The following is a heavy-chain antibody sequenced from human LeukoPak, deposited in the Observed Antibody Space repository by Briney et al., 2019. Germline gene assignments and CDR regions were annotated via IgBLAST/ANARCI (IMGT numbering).Heavy chain of an antibody. J-gene: IGHJ4*02. CDR2: ISWNSGSI. Sequence: GGSLRLSCAASGFTFDDYAMHWVRQAPGKGLEWVSGISWNSGSIGYADSVKGRFTISRDNAKNSLYLQMNSLRAEDTAVYYCASAGDVITDYWGQGTLVTVSS. CDR1: GFTFDDYA. CDR3: ASAGDVITDY. V-gene: IGHV3-9*01. D-gene: IGHD2/OR15-2a*01.